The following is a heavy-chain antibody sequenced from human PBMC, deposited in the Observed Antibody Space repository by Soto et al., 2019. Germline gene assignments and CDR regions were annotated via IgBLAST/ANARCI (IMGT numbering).Heavy chain of an antibody. Sequence: GGSLRLACAASGVTLSSYWVDWVRQVPGKGLVWISRINPDGTYIHYADSVKGRFTISSDDAKNTLYFQMQNLRVEDTAVYYCTRDSYQLGSESYYYFGMDLWAQPPTLTLSS. CDR3: TRDSYQLGSESYYYFGMDL. J-gene: IGHJ6*02. D-gene: IGHD1-26*01. CDR2: INPDGTYI. V-gene: IGHV3-74*01. CDR1: GVTLSSYW.